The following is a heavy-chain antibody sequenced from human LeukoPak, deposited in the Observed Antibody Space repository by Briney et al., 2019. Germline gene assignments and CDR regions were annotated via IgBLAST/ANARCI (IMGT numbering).Heavy chain of an antibody. CDR2: IRYDGSNK. CDR3: AKDLYSYGYYFDY. Sequence: GGSLRLSCAASGFTFSGYGMHWVRQAPGKGLEWVTFIRYDGSNKYYADSVKGRFTISRDNSKNTLYLQTSSLRAEDTAVYYCAKDLYSYGYYFDYWGQGTVVTVSS. J-gene: IGHJ4*02. V-gene: IGHV3-30*02. CDR1: GFTFSGYG. D-gene: IGHD5-18*01.